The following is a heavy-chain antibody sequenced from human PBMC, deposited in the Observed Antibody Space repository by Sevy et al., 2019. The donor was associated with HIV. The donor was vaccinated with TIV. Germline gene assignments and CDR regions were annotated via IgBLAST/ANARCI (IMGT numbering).Heavy chain of an antibody. J-gene: IGHJ4*02. CDR2: LRSDVYGGTV. CDR3: TRWKAAQSLFDY. CDR1: GFTFADYC. D-gene: IGHD6-13*01. Sequence: GGSLRLSCTASGFTFADYCMSWVRQAPGKGLEWVAFLRSDVYGGTVDHAASVRGRFVISRDDSKTIAYLQMNDLKTEDTGVYYCTRWKAAQSLFDYWGQGALVTVSS. V-gene: IGHV3-49*04.